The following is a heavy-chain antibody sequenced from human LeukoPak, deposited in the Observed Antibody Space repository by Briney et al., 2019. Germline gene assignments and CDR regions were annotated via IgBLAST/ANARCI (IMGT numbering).Heavy chain of an antibody. V-gene: IGHV3-48*04. CDR3: ARRLIAATATSAFDI. Sequence: GGSLRLSCAASEFTFSSYTMNWVRQAPGKGLEWISYITGSSSTLYYADSVKGRFTISRDNAKNSLYLQMNSLRAEDTAVHYCARRLIAATATSAFDIWGQGTMVTVSS. CDR2: ITGSSSTL. J-gene: IGHJ3*02. D-gene: IGHD6-13*01. CDR1: EFTFSSYT.